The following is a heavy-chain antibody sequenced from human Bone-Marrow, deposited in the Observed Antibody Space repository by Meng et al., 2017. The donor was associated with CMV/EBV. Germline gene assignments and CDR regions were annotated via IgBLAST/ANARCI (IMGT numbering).Heavy chain of an antibody. CDR1: GFTCSSYG. CDR3: ARVSSEDFWSGRYPSGCYGMDV. J-gene: IGHJ6*02. Sequence: GESLKISCAASGFTCSSYGMHWVRQAPGKGLEWVAFIRYDGSNKYYVDSVRGRFTISRDNAKNSLYLQMNSLRVEDTAVYYCARVSSEDFWSGRYPSGCYGMDVWGQGTTVTVSS. V-gene: IGHV3-30*02. CDR2: IRYDGSNK. D-gene: IGHD3-3*01.